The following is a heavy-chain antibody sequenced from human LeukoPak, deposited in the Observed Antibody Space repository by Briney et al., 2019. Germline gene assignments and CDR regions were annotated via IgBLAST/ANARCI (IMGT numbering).Heavy chain of an antibody. Sequence: GGSLRLSCAASGMSVSENYMSWVRQAPGTGLEWVCVINRDGTTDYAESVKGRFTTSRDIAENTLSLQMNSLRVQDTALYYCARDSGSTSCAYSWGQGTLVSVSS. J-gene: IGHJ4*02. V-gene: IGHV3-66*02. CDR1: GMSVSENY. CDR2: INRDGTT. D-gene: IGHD6-6*01. CDR3: ARDSGSTSCAYS.